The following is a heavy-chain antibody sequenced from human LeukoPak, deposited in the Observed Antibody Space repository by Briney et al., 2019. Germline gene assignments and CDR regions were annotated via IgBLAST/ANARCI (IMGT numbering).Heavy chain of an antibody. J-gene: IGHJ4*02. CDR2: INHSGST. V-gene: IGHV4-34*01. CDR3: ARGGMATFY. D-gene: IGHD5-24*01. Sequence: SETLSLTCAVYGGSFSGYYWSWIRQPPGKGLEWIGEINHSGSTNYNPSLKSRVTISVDTSKNQFSLKLSPVTAADTAVYYCARGGMATFYWGQGTLVTVSS. CDR1: GGSFSGYY.